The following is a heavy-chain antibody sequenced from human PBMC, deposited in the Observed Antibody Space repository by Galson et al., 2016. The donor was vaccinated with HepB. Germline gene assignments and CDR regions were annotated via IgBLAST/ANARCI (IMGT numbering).Heavy chain of an antibody. CDR3: GKHGGFDY. V-gene: IGHV3-23*01. J-gene: IGHJ4*02. CDR2: ITGSGATT. CDR1: GFSFSTSG. D-gene: IGHD3-16*01. Sequence: SLRLSCAASGFSFSTSGMSWVRQTPGRGLEWVSGITGSGATTHYADSVKGRFTISRDNSKNTLNLYMNSLGVGDTAVYYCGKHGGFDYWGQGALVTVSS.